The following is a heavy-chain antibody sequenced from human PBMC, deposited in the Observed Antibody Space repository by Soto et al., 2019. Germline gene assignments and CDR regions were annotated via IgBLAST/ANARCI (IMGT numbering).Heavy chain of an antibody. CDR1: GGTFSSYA. V-gene: IGHV1-69*01. D-gene: IGHD4-4*01. CDR2: IIPIFGTA. CDR3: ARHYSSYGPRCYYYYGMDV. J-gene: IGHJ6*02. Sequence: QVQLVQSGAEVKKPGSSVKVSCKASGGTFSSYAISWVRQAPGQGLEWMGGIIPIFGTANYAQKFQGRVTITADESTSRAYMELSSLGSEDTAVYYCARHYSSYGPRCYYYYGMDVWGQGTTVTVSS.